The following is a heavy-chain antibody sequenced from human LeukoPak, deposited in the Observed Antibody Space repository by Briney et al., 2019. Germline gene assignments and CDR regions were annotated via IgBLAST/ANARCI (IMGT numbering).Heavy chain of an antibody. J-gene: IGHJ4*02. D-gene: IGHD5-18*01. CDR2: ISAYNGNT. CDR3: ATGGEDTAMGQFDY. CDR1: GYTFTSYG. V-gene: IGHV1-18*01. Sequence: ASVKVSCKASGYTFTSYGISWVRQAPGQGLEWMGWISAYNGNTNYAQKFQGRVTMTEDTSTDTAYMELSSLRSEDTAVYYCATGGEDTAMGQFDYWGQGTLVTVSS.